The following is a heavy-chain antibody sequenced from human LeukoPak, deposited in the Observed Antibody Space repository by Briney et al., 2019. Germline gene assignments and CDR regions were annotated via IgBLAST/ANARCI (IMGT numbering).Heavy chain of an antibody. D-gene: IGHD2-8*01. CDR1: GLSVRGNY. V-gene: IGHV3-66*01. J-gene: IGHJ4*02. CDR3: ARLGANRSCTNGVCYYCDY. CDR2: LYSGGNT. Sequence: GGSLRLSCAASGLSVRGNYMSWVRQAPGKGLKWVSVLYSGGNTFYADSVKGRFTVSRDNSRNTLYLQMSSLRAEDTAVYYCARLGANRSCTNGVCYYCDYWGQGTLVTVSS.